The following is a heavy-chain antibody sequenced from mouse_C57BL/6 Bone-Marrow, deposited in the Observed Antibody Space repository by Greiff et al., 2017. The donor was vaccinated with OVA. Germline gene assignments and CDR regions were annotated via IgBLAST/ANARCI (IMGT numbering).Heavy chain of an antibody. CDR2: IYPGDGDT. CDR3: ARAPFDY. Sequence: QVQLQQSGAELVKPGASVKISCKASGYAFSSYWMNWVKPRPGKGLEWIGQIYPGDGDTNYNGKFKGKATLTADKSSSTAYMQLSSLTSEDSAVYFCARAPFDYWGQGTTLTVSS. CDR1: GYAFSSYW. J-gene: IGHJ2*01. V-gene: IGHV1-80*01.